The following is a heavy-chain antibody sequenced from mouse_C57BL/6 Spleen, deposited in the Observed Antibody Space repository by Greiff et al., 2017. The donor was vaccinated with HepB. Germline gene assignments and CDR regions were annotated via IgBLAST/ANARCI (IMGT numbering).Heavy chain of an antibody. V-gene: IGHV1-69*01. D-gene: IGHD1-1*01. CDR3: AREITTVVKIFDY. J-gene: IGHJ2*01. CDR2: IDPSDSYP. CDR1: GYTFTSYW. Sequence: QVQLQQPGAELVMPGASVKLSCKASGYTFTSYWMHWVKQRPGQGLEWIGEIDPSDSYPNYNQKFKGKSTLTVDKSSSTAYMQLSSLTSEDSAVYYCAREITTVVKIFDYWGQGTTLTVSS.